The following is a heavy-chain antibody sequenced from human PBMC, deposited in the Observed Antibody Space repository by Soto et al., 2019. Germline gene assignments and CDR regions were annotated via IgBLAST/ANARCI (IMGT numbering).Heavy chain of an antibody. Sequence: GASVKVSCKASGYTFTGYYMHWVRQAPGQGLEWMGWINPNSGGTNYAQKFQGRVTMTRDTSISTAYMELSRLRSDDTAVYYCARDNEVESSGWLFDYWGQGTQVTVSS. CDR1: GYTFTGYY. J-gene: IGHJ4*02. V-gene: IGHV1-2*02. CDR2: INPNSGGT. CDR3: ARDNEVESSGWLFDY. D-gene: IGHD6-19*01.